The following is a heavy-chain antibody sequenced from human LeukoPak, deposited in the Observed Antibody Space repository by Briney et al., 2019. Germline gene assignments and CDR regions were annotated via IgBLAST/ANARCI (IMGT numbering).Heavy chain of an antibody. D-gene: IGHD6-13*01. CDR1: GGSISSGSYY. Sequence: SQTLSLTCTVSGGSISSGSYYWSWIRQPPGKGLEWIGYIYYSGSTNYNPSLKSRVTISVDTSKNQFSLKLSSVTAADTAVYYCARGHQPGITAARFDPWGQGTLVTVSS. CDR2: IYYSGST. V-gene: IGHV4-61*01. CDR3: ARGHQPGITAARFDP. J-gene: IGHJ5*02.